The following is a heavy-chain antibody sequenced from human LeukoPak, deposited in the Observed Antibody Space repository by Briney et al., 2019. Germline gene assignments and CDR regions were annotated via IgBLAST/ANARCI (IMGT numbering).Heavy chain of an antibody. CDR2: INAGNGNT. J-gene: IGHJ4*02. CDR1: GYTFTSYA. D-gene: IGHD5-12*01. V-gene: IGHV1-3*01. CDR3: AHSGYDWGGFDY. Sequence: GASVKVSCKASGYTFTSYAMHWVRQAPGQRLEWMGWINAGNGNTKYSQKFQGRVTITADESTSTAYMELSSLRSEDTAVYYCAHSGYDWGGFDYWGQGTLVTVSS.